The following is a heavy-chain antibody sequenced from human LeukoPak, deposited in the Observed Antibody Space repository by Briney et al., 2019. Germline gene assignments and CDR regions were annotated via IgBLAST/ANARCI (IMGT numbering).Heavy chain of an antibody. V-gene: IGHV4-59*01. D-gene: IGHD6-19*01. Sequence: PSETLSLTCTVSGGSINSYYWSWMRQPPGKGLEWIGHIYSSGSTNYSPSLKSRVTLSADTSKNQFSLRLSSVTAADTAVYYCARMGGIAVAGYWYFDLWGRGTLVTVSP. CDR3: ARMGGIAVAGYWYFDL. CDR2: IYSSGST. J-gene: IGHJ2*01. CDR1: GGSINSYY.